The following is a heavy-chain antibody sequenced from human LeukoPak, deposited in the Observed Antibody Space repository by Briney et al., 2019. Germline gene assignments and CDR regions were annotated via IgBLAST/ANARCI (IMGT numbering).Heavy chain of an antibody. CDR3: ARDWGSTYAFDI. D-gene: IGHD2-2*01. J-gene: IGHJ3*02. Sequence: GGSLRLSCAASRFTFSSYWMSWVRQAPGKGLEWVANIKQDGSEKYYVDSVKGRFTISRDNAKNSLYLQMNSLRAEDTAVYYCARDWGSTYAFDIWGQGTMVTVSS. CDR2: IKQDGSEK. V-gene: IGHV3-7*01. CDR1: RFTFSSYW.